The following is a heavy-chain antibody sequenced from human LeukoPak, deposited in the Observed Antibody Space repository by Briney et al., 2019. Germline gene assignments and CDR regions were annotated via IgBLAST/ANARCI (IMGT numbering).Heavy chain of an antibody. CDR1: GYAFYNCA. CDR2: ISHDGAST. J-gene: IGHJ2*01. CDR3: AKYGSGQLWLLGWYFDF. Sequence: PGGSLRLSCAASGYAFYNCAVTWVRQAPGKGLEWVSSISHDGASTHYADSVKGRFTISRDNSKNTVFLQMDSLRAEDTAVYFCAKYGSGQLWLLGWYFDFWGRGTLVSVSS. V-gene: IGHV3-23*01. D-gene: IGHD3-16*01.